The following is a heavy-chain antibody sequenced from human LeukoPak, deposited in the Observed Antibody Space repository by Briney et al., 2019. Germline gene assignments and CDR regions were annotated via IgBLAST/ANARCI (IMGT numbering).Heavy chain of an antibody. CDR1: QFTFSRYW. CDR3: ARATSAYYYPDAFDI. J-gene: IGHJ3*02. Sequence: GGSLRLSCAASQFTFSRYWMNWVRQAPGKGLEWVANIKQDGSEKYYVDSVKGRFTISRDNAKNSLYLQMSSLRAEDTAVYYCARATSAYYYPDAFDIWGQGTMVTVSS. CDR2: IKQDGSEK. D-gene: IGHD3-22*01. V-gene: IGHV3-7*03.